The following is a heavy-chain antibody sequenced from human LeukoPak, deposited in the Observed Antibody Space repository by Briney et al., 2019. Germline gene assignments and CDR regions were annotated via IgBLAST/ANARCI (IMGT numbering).Heavy chain of an antibody. CDR3: ARGGLAVAGNYFDY. J-gene: IGHJ4*02. CDR2: IYSGGST. D-gene: IGHD6-19*01. CDR1: GFTVSSNY. Sequence: PGGSLGLSCAASGFTVSSNYMSWVRQAPGKGLEWVSVIYSGGSTYYADSVKGRFTISRDNSKNTLYLQMNSLRAEDTAVYYCARGGLAVAGNYFDYWGQGTLVTVSS. V-gene: IGHV3-66*01.